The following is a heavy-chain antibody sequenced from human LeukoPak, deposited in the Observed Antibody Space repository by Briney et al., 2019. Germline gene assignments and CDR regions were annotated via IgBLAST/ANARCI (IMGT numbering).Heavy chain of an antibody. Sequence: GGSLRLSCAASGFTFSSYWMHWVRQAPGKGLVWVSRIKSDGTTTDYADSVKGRFTISRDNSKNTLYLQMNSLRAEDTAVYYCANDLAALADPFDYWGQGTLVTVSS. V-gene: IGHV3-74*01. CDR1: GFTFSSYW. J-gene: IGHJ4*02. CDR2: IKSDGTTT. D-gene: IGHD6-19*01. CDR3: ANDLAALADPFDY.